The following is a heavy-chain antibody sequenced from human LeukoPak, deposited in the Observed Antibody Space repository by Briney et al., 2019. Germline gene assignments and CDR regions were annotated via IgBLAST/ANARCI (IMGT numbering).Heavy chain of an antibody. J-gene: IGHJ4*02. Sequence: GGSLRLSCAASGFTFDDYAMHWVRQAPGKGLEWVSSISWNSGTIDYADSVKGRFTISRDNSKNSLYLQMNSLRTEDTALYYCAKAPQVEQWLGELAPDYWGQGTLVTVSS. CDR1: GFTFDDYA. CDR3: AKAPQVEQWLGELAPDY. CDR2: ISWNSGTI. D-gene: IGHD6-19*01. V-gene: IGHV3-9*01.